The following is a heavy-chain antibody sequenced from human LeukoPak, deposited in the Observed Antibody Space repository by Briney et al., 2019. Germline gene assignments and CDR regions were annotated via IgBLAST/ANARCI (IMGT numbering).Heavy chain of an antibody. CDR2: ISGSGGST. V-gene: IGHV3-23*01. J-gene: IGHJ4*02. CDR1: GFTFSSYA. CDR3: AKGDVVVPAASFDY. D-gene: IGHD2-2*01. Sequence: PGGSLRLSCAGSGFTFSSYAMSWVRQAPGKGLEWVSAISGSGGSTYYADSVKGRFTISRDNSKNTLYLQMNSLRAEDTAVYYCAKGDVVVPAASFDYWGQGTLVTVSS.